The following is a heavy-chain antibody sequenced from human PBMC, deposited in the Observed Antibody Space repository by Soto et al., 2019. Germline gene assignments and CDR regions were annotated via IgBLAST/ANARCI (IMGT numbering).Heavy chain of an antibody. CDR1: GDSVSSTSAA. J-gene: IGHJ4*02. CDR2: TYYKSRWYN. D-gene: IGHD6-19*01. V-gene: IGHV6-1*01. Sequence: PSQTLSLTCAISGDSVSSTSAAWNWIRQSPSRGLEWLGRTYYKSRWYNDYAVSVESRITITPDTSKNQFSLHLNAVTPEDTAVYSCARDPWHSSGWIFDFWGLGTLVTVSS. CDR3: ARDPWHSSGWIFDF.